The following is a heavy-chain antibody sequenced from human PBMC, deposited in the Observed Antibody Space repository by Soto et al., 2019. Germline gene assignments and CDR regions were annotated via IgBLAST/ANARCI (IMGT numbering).Heavy chain of an antibody. D-gene: IGHD2-2*01. CDR2: IYYSGST. CDR1: GGSISSYY. V-gene: IGHV4-59*08. Sequence: NPSETLSLTCTVSGGSISSYYWSWIRQPPGKGLEWIGYIYYSGSTNYNPSLKSRVTISVDTSKNQFSLKLSSVTAADTAVYYCARQYCSSIRCHQHFDYWGQGTPVTVSS. J-gene: IGHJ4*02. CDR3: ARQYCSSIRCHQHFDY.